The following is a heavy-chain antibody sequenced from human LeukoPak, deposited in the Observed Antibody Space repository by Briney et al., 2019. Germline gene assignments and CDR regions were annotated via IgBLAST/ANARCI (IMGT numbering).Heavy chain of an antibody. Sequence: GGSLRLSFAASGFTFSSYSMNWVRQAPGKGLEWVSSISSSSSYIYYADSVKGRFTISRDNAKNSLYLQMNSLRAEDTAVYYCARDTMIVVDDAFDIWGQGTMVTVSS. CDR3: ARDTMIVVDDAFDI. CDR1: GFTFSSYS. CDR2: ISSSSSYI. V-gene: IGHV3-21*01. J-gene: IGHJ3*02. D-gene: IGHD3-22*01.